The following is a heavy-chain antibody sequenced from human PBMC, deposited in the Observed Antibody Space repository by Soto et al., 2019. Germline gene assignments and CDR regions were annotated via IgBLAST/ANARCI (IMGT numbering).Heavy chain of an antibody. CDR1: GYTFTGYY. D-gene: IGHD3-22*01. V-gene: IGHV1-2*02. Sequence: ASVKVSCKASGYTFTGYYMHWVRQAPGQGLEWMGGLNPNSGGTNYAQKFQGRVTMTRDTSISTAYMELSRLRSDDTAVYYCASSDTMIDACWAFDIWGQGTMVTVSS. J-gene: IGHJ3*02. CDR3: ASSDTMIDACWAFDI. CDR2: LNPNSGGT.